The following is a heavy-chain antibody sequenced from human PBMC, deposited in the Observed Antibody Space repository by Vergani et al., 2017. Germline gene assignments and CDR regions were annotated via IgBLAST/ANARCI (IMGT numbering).Heavy chain of an antibody. CDR2: ILYDGSNK. D-gene: IGHD3-10*01. CDR3: AKDEGSGYYYGMDV. J-gene: IGHJ6*02. Sequence: QVQLVESGGGVVQPGRSLRLSCAASGFTFSSYGMHWVRQAPGKGLEWVAVILYDGSNKYYADSVKGRFPISRDNSKNTLYLQMNSLRAEDTAVYYCAKDEGSGYYYGMDVWGQGTTVTVSS. CDR1: GFTFSSYG. V-gene: IGHV3-30*18.